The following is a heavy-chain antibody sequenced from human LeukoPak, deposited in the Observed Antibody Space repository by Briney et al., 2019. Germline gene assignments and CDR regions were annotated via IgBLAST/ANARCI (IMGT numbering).Heavy chain of an antibody. J-gene: IGHJ2*01. CDR2: ISGSGGST. V-gene: IGHV3-23*01. Sequence: PGGSLRLSCAASGFTFSSYAMSWVRQAPGKGLEWVSAISGSGGSTYYADSVKGRFTISRDNSKNTLYLQMNSLRAGDTAVYYCARGKGSDYGDNPSVSLLTRSWYFDLWGRGTLVTVSS. D-gene: IGHD4-23*01. CDR3: ARGKGSDYGDNPSVSLLTRSWYFDL. CDR1: GFTFSSYA.